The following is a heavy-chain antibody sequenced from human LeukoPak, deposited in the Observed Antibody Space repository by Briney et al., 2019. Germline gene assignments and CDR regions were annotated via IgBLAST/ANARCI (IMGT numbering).Heavy chain of an antibody. CDR3: ARGREDYYGPGNYGH. J-gene: IGHJ4*02. Sequence: SETLSLTCTVSGGSISNYCWSWIRQPPGKGLEWIGYIYYSGSTNYNPSLKSRVTISVDTSKNQFFLKLSSATAADTAVYYCARGREDYYGPGNYGHWGQGTLVTVSP. D-gene: IGHD3-10*01. CDR2: IYYSGST. V-gene: IGHV4-59*01. CDR1: GGSISNYC.